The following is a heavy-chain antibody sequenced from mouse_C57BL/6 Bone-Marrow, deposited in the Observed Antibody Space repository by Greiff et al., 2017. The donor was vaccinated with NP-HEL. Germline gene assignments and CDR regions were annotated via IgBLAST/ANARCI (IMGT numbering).Heavy chain of an antibody. CDR2: IYPGGGYT. D-gene: IGHD2-4*01. Sequence: QVQLQQSGAELVRPGTSVKMSCKASGYTFTNYWIGWAKQRPGHGLEWIGDIYPGGGYTNYNEKFKGKATLTADKSSSTAYMELRSLTSEDSAVYFCAREDYDYFWFAYWGQGTLVTVSA. V-gene: IGHV1-63*01. J-gene: IGHJ3*01. CDR3: AREDYDYFWFAY. CDR1: GYTFTNYW.